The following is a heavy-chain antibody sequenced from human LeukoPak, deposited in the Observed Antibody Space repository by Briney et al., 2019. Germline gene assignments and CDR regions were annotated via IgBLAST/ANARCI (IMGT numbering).Heavy chain of an antibody. J-gene: IGHJ3*02. CDR3: ASSRGDHDAFDI. CDR1: GGSFSGYY. CDR2: INHSGST. Sequence: SETLSLTCAVYGGSFSGYYRSWIRQPPGKGLEWIGEINHSGSTNYNPSLKSRVTISVDTSKNQFSLKLSSVTAADTAVYYCASSRGDHDAFDIWGQGTMVTVSS. D-gene: IGHD2-21*02. V-gene: IGHV4-34*01.